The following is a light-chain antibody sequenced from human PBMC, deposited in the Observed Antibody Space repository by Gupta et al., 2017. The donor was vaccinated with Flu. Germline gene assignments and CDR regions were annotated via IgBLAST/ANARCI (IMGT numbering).Light chain of an antibody. V-gene: IGLV1-47*01. J-gene: IGLJ3*02. CDR1: KD. CDR2: RND. Sequence: KDVYWNQQLPGTAPKLLIYRNDKRPSGVPERFSGSKCGTSATLAISGLRVEEEANYYCAAGDDSRSGGVFGGGTKVTVL. CDR3: AAGDDSRSGGV.